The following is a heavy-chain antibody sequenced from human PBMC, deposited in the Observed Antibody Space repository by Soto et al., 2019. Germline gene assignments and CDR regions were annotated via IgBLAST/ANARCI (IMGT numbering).Heavy chain of an antibody. J-gene: IGHJ2*01. CDR2: ISGSGDST. CDR3: ARRERGWYFDL. CDR1: GFTFSSYA. V-gene: IGHV3-23*01. Sequence: EVQLLESGGGLVHPGGSLRLSCVASGFTFSSYAMNWVRQAPGKGLEWVSVISGSGDSTYYADSVKGRFTISRDNSKNTLYLQMNSLRAEDTAVYYCARRERGWYFDLWGRGTLVTVSS.